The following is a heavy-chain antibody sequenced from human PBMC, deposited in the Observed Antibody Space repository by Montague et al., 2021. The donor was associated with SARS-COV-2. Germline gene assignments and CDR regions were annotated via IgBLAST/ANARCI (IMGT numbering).Heavy chain of an antibody. CDR1: GFTFSSYW. CDR2: INSDVSIT. D-gene: IGHD2-2*01. Sequence: SLRLSCAASGFTFSSYWMHLVRQAPGKGLVWVSRINSDVSITNYADSVKGRFTISRDNAKNTLYLQMNSLRDDDTAVYYCARETIVPAAIGYYYYMDVWGKGTPVTVSS. V-gene: IGHV3-74*01. J-gene: IGHJ6*03. CDR3: ARETIVPAAIGYYYYMDV.